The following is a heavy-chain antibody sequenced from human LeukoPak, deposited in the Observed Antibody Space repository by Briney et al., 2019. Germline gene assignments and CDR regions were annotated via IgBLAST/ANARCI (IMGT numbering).Heavy chain of an antibody. CDR2: ISYDGSKQ. CDR1: GFTFSNYA. CDR3: ARYIPRANWFDP. J-gene: IGHJ5*02. D-gene: IGHD2-2*02. Sequence: GRSLRLSCAASGFTFSNYAMHWVRQAPGKGLEWVAVISYDGSKQYYADSVKGRFTISRDNSKNTLFLQMNSLRAEDTAVYYCARYIPRANWFDPWGQGTLVTVSS. V-gene: IGHV3-30-3*01.